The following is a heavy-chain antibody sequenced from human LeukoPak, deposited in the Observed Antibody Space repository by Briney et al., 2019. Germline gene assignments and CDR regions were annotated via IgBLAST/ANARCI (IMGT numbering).Heavy chain of an antibody. CDR1: GYTLTELS. CDR3: VTPSGYRQMWGVNYYFDY. V-gene: IGHV1-24*01. D-gene: IGHD3-22*01. CDR2: FDPEDGET. J-gene: IGHJ4*02. Sequence: ASVKVSCKVSGYTLTELSMHWVRQAPGKGLEWMGGFDPEDGETIYAQKFQGRVTMTEDTSTDTAYMELSSLRSEDTAVYYCVTPSGYRQMWGVNYYFDYWGQGTLVTVSS.